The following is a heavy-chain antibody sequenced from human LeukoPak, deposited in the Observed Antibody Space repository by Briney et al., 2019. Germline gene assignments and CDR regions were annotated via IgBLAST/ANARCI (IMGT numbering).Heavy chain of an antibody. CDR1: GYTFTGYY. Sequence: ASVKVSCKASGYTFTGYYMHWERQAPGQGLEWMGWINPNSGGTNYAQKFQGRVTMTRDTSISTAYMELSRLRSDDTAVYYCARIGVQLWVDTPDYWGQGTLVTVSS. J-gene: IGHJ4*02. CDR3: ARIGVQLWVDTPDY. CDR2: INPNSGGT. D-gene: IGHD5-18*01. V-gene: IGHV1-2*02.